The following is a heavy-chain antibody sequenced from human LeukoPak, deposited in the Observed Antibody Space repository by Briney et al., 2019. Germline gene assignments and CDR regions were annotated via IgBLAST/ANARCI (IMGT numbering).Heavy chain of an antibody. D-gene: IGHD5-24*01. CDR2: ISHYENA. CDR3: ARDGYNSAPFDY. Sequence: PSETLSLTCTVSGDSISSGGYFWSWIRQPPGKGLEWIGYISHYENAYYNPSLSSRVTMSVDKSKNQVSLRITSVTAADTAIYYCARDGYNSAPFDYWGPGTLVTVSS. J-gene: IGHJ4*02. CDR1: GDSISSGGYF. V-gene: IGHV4-30-2*01.